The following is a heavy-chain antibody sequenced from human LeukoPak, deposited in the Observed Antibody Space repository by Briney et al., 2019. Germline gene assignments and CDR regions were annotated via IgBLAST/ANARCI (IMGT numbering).Heavy chain of an antibody. CDR2: IYHSGST. V-gene: IGHV4-38-2*02. J-gene: IGHJ6*03. CDR3: ARETSQKGAHYMDV. D-gene: IGHD3-16*01. CDR1: GYSISSDYY. Sequence: SETLSLTCTVSGYSISSDYYWGWIRQPPGKGLEWIGNIYHSGSTYYNPSLKSRVTISVDTSKNQFSLKLSSVTAADTAVYYCARETSQKGAHYMDVWGKGTTVTISS.